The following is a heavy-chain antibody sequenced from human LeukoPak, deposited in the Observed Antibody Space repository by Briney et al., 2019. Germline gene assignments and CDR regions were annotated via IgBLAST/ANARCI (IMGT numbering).Heavy chain of an antibody. CDR3: AKGYYYDSSGYYALGY. V-gene: IGHV3-53*01. CDR2: IYSGGST. D-gene: IGHD3-22*01. Sequence: GGSLRLSCAASGFTVSSNYMSWVRQAPGKGLEWVSVIYSGGSTYYADSVKGRFTISRDNSKNTLYLQMNSLRAEDTAVYYCAKGYYYDSSGYYALGYWGQGTLVTVSS. CDR1: GFTVSSNY. J-gene: IGHJ4*02.